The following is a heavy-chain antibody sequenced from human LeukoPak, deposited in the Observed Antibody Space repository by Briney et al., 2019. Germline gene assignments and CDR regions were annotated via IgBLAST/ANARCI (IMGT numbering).Heavy chain of an antibody. V-gene: IGHV3-23*01. J-gene: IGHJ4*02. Sequence: PGGSLRLSCAASGFTFSSYAMSWVRQAPGKGLEWVSAISGSGGSTYYADSVKGRFTISRDNSKNTLYLQMNSLRAEDTAVYYCAKERFKWAREIAAAGKGLDYWGQGTLVTVSS. CDR3: AKERFKWAREIAAAGKGLDY. D-gene: IGHD6-13*01. CDR1: GFTFSSYA. CDR2: ISGSGGST.